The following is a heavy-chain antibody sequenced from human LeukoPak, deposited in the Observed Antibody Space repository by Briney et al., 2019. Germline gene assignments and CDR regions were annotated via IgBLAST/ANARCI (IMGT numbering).Heavy chain of an antibody. CDR2: FDLEDGET. CDR3: AMSRSWYYFDY. V-gene: IGHV1-24*01. J-gene: IGHJ4*02. CDR1: GYTLSELS. Sequence: ASVKVSCKVSGYTLSELSMHWVRQAPGKGLEWMGGFDLEDGETTYAQKVQGRVTMTEDTSTDTGYLELTNLRSEDTATYYCAMSRSWYYFDYWGQGTLVTVSS. D-gene: IGHD3-10*01.